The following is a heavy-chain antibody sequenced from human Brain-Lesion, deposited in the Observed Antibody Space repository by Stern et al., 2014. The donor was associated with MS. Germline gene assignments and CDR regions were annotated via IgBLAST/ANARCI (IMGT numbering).Heavy chain of an antibody. J-gene: IGHJ5*02. Sequence: VQLVESGPGLVKPSQTLSLTCPVSGGSISSSGYYWSWIRQPADKGLEWIGRIHYSGSTYYNPSLKSRVTISLDTAQNQLSLKLPSVTAADTAVYYCATTRWDLFTWNWFDPWGQGTLVTVSS. CDR1: GGSISSSGYY. D-gene: IGHD1-26*01. V-gene: IGHV4-61*02. CDR2: IHYSGST. CDR3: ATTRWDLFTWNWFDP.